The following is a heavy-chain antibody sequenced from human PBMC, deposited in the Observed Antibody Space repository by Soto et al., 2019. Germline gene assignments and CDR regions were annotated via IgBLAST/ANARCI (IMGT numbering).Heavy chain of an antibody. Sequence: QVQLVQSGAEVKKPGSSVKVSCEASGGTFSSYSFSWVRQAPGQGLEWMGRVIPILGMANYAQKFQGRVTITADKSTSTVYMELSSLRSEDTAVYYCARGGAVVVPGAVDRYNWFDPWGQGTLVTVSS. D-gene: IGHD2-2*01. CDR1: GGTFSSYS. V-gene: IGHV1-69*02. J-gene: IGHJ5*02. CDR2: VIPILGMA. CDR3: ARGGAVVVPGAVDRYNWFDP.